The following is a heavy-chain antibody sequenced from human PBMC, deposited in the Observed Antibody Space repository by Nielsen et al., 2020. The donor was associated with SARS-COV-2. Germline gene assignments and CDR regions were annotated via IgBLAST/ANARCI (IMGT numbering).Heavy chain of an antibody. D-gene: IGHD3-10*01. CDR1: GFTFSNYG. Sequence: SLKLSCVASGFTFSNYGMHCVRQSPVKGLECVAVIAYDGSDKYYADSVKVRFTISRDNSKNTLYLQMNSLRAEDTAVYYCAKDRTYGSGSLDYWGQGTLVTVSS. CDR3: AKDRTYGSGSLDY. J-gene: IGHJ4*02. V-gene: IGHV3-30*18. CDR2: IAYDGSDK.